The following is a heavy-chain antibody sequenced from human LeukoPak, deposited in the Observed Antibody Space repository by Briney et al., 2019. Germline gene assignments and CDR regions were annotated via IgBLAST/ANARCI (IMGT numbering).Heavy chain of an antibody. CDR3: ARHWRYCSSTTCYPWYFDL. Sequence: KDGESLKISCKGSGYSFTSYWIGWVRQMPGKGLEWMGIIYPGDSDTRYSPSFQGQVTISADKSISTAYLQWSSLKASDTAMYYCARHWRYCSSTTCYPWYFDLWGRGTLVTVSS. CDR1: GYSFTSYW. V-gene: IGHV5-51*01. D-gene: IGHD2-2*01. CDR2: IYPGDSDT. J-gene: IGHJ2*01.